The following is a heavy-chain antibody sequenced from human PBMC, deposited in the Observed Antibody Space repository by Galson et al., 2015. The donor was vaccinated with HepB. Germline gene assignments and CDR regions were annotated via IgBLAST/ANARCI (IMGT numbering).Heavy chain of an antibody. CDR2: IVVGSGNT. V-gene: IGHV1-58*01. D-gene: IGHD3-10*01. CDR1: GFTFTSSA. Sequence: SVKVSCKASGFTFTSSAVQWVRQARGQRLEWIGWIVVGSGNTSYAQKFQERVTITRDMSTSTAYMELSSLRSEDTAVYYCATTPIYYYGSGSSPYGMDVWGQGTTVTVSS. J-gene: IGHJ6*02. CDR3: ATTPIYYYGSGSSPYGMDV.